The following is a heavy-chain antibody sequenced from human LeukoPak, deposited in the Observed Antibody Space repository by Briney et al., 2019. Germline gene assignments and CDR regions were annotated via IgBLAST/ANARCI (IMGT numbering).Heavy chain of an antibody. V-gene: IGHV3-21*01. D-gene: IGHD2-2*01. J-gene: IGHJ6*03. CDR1: GFTFSSFS. Sequence: GGSLRLSCAASGFTFSSFSMNWVRQTPGRGLEWVSSISTGSSYINYADSVKGRFAISRDNAQNSLYLQMTSLRAEDTAVYYCARSEGYCSSASCDAYYYYMDVWGKGTTVTVSS. CDR3: ARSEGYCSSASCDAYYYYMDV. CDR2: ISTGSSYI.